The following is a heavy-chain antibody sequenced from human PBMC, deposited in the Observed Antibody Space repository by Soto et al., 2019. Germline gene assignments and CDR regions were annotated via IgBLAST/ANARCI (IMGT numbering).Heavy chain of an antibody. CDR3: AKDRFGVVIIPDNSYYYGMDV. Sequence: PGGSLRLSCAASGFTFSSYGMHWVRQAPGKGLEWVAVISYDGSNKYYADSVKGRFTISRDNSKNTLYLQMNSLRAEDTAVYYCAKDRFGVVIIPDNSYYYGMDVWGQGTTVTVSS. V-gene: IGHV3-30*18. CDR2: ISYDGSNK. D-gene: IGHD3-3*01. J-gene: IGHJ6*02. CDR1: GFTFSSYG.